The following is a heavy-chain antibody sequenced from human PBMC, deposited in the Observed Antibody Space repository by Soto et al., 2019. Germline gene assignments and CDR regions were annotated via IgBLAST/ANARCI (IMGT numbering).Heavy chain of an antibody. CDR3: ARGGVTGTTEGYFQH. CDR1: GGSISSGGYY. D-gene: IGHD1-7*01. V-gene: IGHV4-31*01. J-gene: IGHJ1*01. Sequence: PSETLSLTCTVSGGSISSGGYYWSWIRQHPGKGLEWIGYIYYSGSTYYNPSLKCQVTISVDTSKNQFSLKLSSVTAADTAVYYCARGGVTGTTEGYFQHWGQGTLVTVSS. CDR2: IYYSGST.